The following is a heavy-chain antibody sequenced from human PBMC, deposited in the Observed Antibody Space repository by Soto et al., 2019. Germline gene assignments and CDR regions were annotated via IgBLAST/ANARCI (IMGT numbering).Heavy chain of an antibody. CDR1: GIMSSGYG. CDR3: ATMKRARLDS. Sequence: QEQVVQSGPAMKEPGSSVKVSCRASGIMSSGYGFSWVRQAPGQGLEWVGMINPILDATHYAQNLQGRVSLSVDKSTETPYLEVTSLRPQDTAIYFCATMKRARLDSWGRGTVVTVSS. V-gene: IGHV1-69*09. D-gene: IGHD6-25*01. CDR2: INPILDAT. J-gene: IGHJ4*02.